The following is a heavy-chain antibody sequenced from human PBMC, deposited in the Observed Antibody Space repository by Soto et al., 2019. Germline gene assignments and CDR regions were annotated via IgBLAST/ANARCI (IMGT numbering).Heavy chain of an antibody. CDR1: GFTFSSYA. D-gene: IGHD5-12*01. Sequence: PGGSLRLSCAASGFTFSSYAMSWVRQAPGKGLEWVSAISGSGGSTYYADSVKGRFTISRDNSKNTLYLQMNSLRAEDTAVYDCARVEYSGYVILWGQGTLVTVSS. CDR2: ISGSGGST. V-gene: IGHV3-23*01. CDR3: ARVEYSGYVIL. J-gene: IGHJ4*02.